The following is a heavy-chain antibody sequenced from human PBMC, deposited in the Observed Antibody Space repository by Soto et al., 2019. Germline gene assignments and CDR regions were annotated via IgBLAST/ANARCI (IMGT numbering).Heavy chain of an antibody. Sequence: ASVKVSCKASGYTFTGYYMHWVRQAPGQGLEWMGWINPNSGGTNYAQKFQGWVTMTRDTSISTAYMELSRLRSDDTAVYYCARDRIAAAGTGYYYGMDVWGQGTTVTVS. D-gene: IGHD6-13*01. CDR1: GYTFTGYY. J-gene: IGHJ6*02. V-gene: IGHV1-2*04. CDR3: ARDRIAAAGTGYYYGMDV. CDR2: INPNSGGT.